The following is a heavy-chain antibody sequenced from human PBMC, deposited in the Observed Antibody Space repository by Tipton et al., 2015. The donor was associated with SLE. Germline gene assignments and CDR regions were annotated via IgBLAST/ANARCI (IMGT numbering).Heavy chain of an antibody. D-gene: IGHD3-22*01. CDR2: IWYDGSNK. J-gene: IGHJ4*02. CDR3: ARETYYYDTSGYYHHYFDY. Sequence: SLRLSCAASGFTFSTSAMHWVRQAPGKGLEWVAVIWYDGSNKFYADSVKGRFTISRDNAKNSLYLQMNSLRAEDTAVYYCARETYYYDTSGYYHHYFDYWGQGTLVTVSS. CDR1: GFTFSTSA. V-gene: IGHV3-33*01.